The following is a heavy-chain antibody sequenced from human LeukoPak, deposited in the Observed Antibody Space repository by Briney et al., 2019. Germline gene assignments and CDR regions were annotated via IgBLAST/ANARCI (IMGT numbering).Heavy chain of an antibody. CDR2: VNPTNGDT. J-gene: IGHJ4*02. Sequence: ASVTVSCKASKYTFSGYYIHWTRQAPGQGLEWMGWVNPTNGDTKYAQKFQGRVTLTRDTSIGTVYLEMTSLTSDDTAVYYCASLAYGDYGDYRTALDYWGQGTLVTVSS. D-gene: IGHD4-17*01. CDR1: KYTFSGYY. CDR3: ASLAYGDYGDYRTALDY. V-gene: IGHV1-2*02.